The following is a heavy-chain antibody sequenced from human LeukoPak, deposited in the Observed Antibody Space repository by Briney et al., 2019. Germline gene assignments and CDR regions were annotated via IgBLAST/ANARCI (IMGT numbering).Heavy chain of an antibody. D-gene: IGHD3-22*01. Sequence: GRSLRLSCAASGFTFSSYGMHWVRQAPGKGLEWVAVISYDGSNKYYADSVKGRFTISRDNSKNTLYLQMNSLRAEGTAVYYCAKALISSGYYSSYYYYYMDVWGKGTTVTVSS. CDR1: GFTFSSYG. J-gene: IGHJ6*03. CDR2: ISYDGSNK. CDR3: AKALISSGYYSSYYYYYMDV. V-gene: IGHV3-30*18.